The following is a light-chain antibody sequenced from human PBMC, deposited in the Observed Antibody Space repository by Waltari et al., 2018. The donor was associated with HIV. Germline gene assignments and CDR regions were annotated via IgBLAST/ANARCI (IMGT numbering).Light chain of an antibody. V-gene: IGLV8-61*01. J-gene: IGLJ3*02. Sequence: QTVVTQEPSFSVSPGGTVTLTCRLSFGPVSTCYSTRWYQQTPGQAPRTLSYSTNTRSSGVPDRFSGSILGNKAALTITGAQADDESDYYCVLFMGNGIWVFGGGTKLTVL. CDR1: FGPVSTCYS. CDR2: STN. CDR3: VLFMGNGIWV.